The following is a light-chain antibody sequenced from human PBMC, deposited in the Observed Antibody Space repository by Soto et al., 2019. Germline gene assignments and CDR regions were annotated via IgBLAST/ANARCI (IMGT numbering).Light chain of an antibody. CDR3: NSYAGSNNWV. Sequence: QSALTQPPSASGSPGQSVTISCTGTSSDVGGYNYVSWYQQHPGKAPKLMIYEVSKRPSGVPDRFSGSKSGNTASLTVSGLQSEGEADYYCNSYAGSNNWVFGGGTKLTVL. V-gene: IGLV2-8*01. CDR1: SSDVGGYNY. CDR2: EVS. J-gene: IGLJ3*02.